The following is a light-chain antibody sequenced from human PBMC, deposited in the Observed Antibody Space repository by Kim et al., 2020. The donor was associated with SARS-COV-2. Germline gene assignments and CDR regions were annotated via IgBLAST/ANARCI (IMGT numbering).Light chain of an antibody. CDR3: QQYNIYPWT. J-gene: IGKJ1*01. CDR1: QRMSRG. V-gene: IGKV1-5*03. CDR2: KTS. Sequence: ASVGDRVTITCRGSQRMSRGLAWYQQKPGKATKLLIYKTSSLESGVPSRFSGSGAGTEFTLTISGLQPDDFATYHCQQYNIYPWTFGQGTKVDIK.